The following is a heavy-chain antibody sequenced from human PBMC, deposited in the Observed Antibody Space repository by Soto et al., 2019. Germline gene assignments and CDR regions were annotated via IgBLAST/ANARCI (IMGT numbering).Heavy chain of an antibody. V-gene: IGHV1-2*02. Sequence: QAHLAQSGAEVKKPGASMKVSCKASGYTFNRFFMHWVRQAPGSGLQWMGWISPHTGSTRYAPNFRGRVTMTRDTSVSTVYTELSGVTSDDTAVYYCAGASQMVINPSLYAMDVWGQGTTVTVS. CDR1: GYTFNRFF. CDR2: ISPHTGST. D-gene: IGHD3-22*01. CDR3: AGASQMVINPSLYAMDV. J-gene: IGHJ6*02.